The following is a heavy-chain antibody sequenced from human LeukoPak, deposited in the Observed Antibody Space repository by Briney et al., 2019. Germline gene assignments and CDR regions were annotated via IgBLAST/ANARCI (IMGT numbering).Heavy chain of an antibody. CDR3: ARSRDAVAVDVREGENWFDP. CDR1: GGTFSSYA. V-gene: IGHV1-69*04. Sequence: SVKVSCKASGGTFSSYAISWVRQAPGQGLEWMGRIIPIPGIVNYAQKFQGRVTITADKSTSTAYMELSSLRSEDTAVYYCARSRDAVAVDVREGENWFDPWGQGTLVTVSS. D-gene: IGHD6-19*01. J-gene: IGHJ5*02. CDR2: IIPIPGIV.